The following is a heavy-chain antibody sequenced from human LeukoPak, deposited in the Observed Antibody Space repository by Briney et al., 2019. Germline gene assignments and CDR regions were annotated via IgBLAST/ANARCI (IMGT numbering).Heavy chain of an antibody. Sequence: GGSLRLSCAASGFTSSSYGLHWVRQAPGKGLEWVALIWYDGSNKYYVDSVKGRFTISRDNSKNTLYLQMNSLRAEDTAVYYCARDRVPAAMMYAFDIWGQGTMVTVSS. CDR1: GFTSSSYG. CDR3: ARDRVPAAMMYAFDI. V-gene: IGHV3-33*01. J-gene: IGHJ3*02. CDR2: IWYDGSNK. D-gene: IGHD2-2*01.